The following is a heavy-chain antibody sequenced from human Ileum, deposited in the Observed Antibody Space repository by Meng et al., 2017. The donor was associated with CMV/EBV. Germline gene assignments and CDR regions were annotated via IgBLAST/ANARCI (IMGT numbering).Heavy chain of an antibody. CDR2: IKSKTDGGTT. J-gene: IGHJ4*02. CDR3: TTDWERAYCGGDCFNYDY. D-gene: IGHD2-21*01. CDR1: FCTAW. V-gene: IGHV3-15*01. Sequence: FCTAWMRWFRQAPGQGLEWVGRIKSKTDGGTTDYAAPVKGRFTISRDDSKNTLYLQMNSLKTEDTAVYYCTTDWERAYCGGDCFNYDYWGQGTLVTVSS.